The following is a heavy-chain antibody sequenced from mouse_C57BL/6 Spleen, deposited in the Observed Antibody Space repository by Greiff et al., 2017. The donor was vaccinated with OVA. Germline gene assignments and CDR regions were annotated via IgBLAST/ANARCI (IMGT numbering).Heavy chain of an antibody. CDR3: ARALSDYAMDY. J-gene: IGHJ4*01. CDR2: IDPSDSYT. D-gene: IGHD3-2*02. Sequence: QVQLQQPGAELVKPGASVKLSCKASGYTFTSYWMQWVKQRPGQGLEWIGEIDPSDSYTNYNQKFKGKATLTVDTSSSTAYMQLSSLTSEDSAVYYCARALSDYAMDYWGQGTSVTVSS. CDR1: GYTFTSYW. V-gene: IGHV1-50*01.